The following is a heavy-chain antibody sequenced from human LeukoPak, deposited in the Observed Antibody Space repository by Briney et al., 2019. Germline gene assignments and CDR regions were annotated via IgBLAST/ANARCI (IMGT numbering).Heavy chain of an antibody. CDR2: IRYDGSNK. Sequence: GGSLRLSCAASGFTFSSYGMHWVRQAPGKGLEWVAFIRYDGSNKYYADSVKGRFTISRDNSKNTLYLQMNSLRAEDTAVYYCAKDSWAAHIVVVTATQDNFDYWGQGTLVTVSS. CDR1: GFTFSSYG. J-gene: IGHJ4*02. CDR3: AKDSWAAHIVVVTATQDNFDY. D-gene: IGHD2-21*02. V-gene: IGHV3-30*02.